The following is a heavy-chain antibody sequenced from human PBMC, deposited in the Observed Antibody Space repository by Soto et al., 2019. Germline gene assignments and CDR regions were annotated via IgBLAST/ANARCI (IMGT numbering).Heavy chain of an antibody. Sequence: SETLSLTCTVSGGSISSYYWSWIRQPPGKGLEWIGHVYYSGSTNYDPSLKSRVTVSLDTSMNQFSLKLTSVTAADTAVYYCAATVDATHDCENYFYYMDVWSTGTTVTVSS. D-gene: IGHD2-15*01. J-gene: IGHJ6*03. V-gene: IGHV4-59*08. CDR3: AATVDATHDCENYFYYMDV. CDR2: VYYSGST. CDR1: GGSISSYY.